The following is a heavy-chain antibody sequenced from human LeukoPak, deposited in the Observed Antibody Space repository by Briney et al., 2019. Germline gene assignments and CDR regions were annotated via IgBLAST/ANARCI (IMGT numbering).Heavy chain of an antibody. CDR1: GGSFSGYY. Sequence: SETLSLTCAVYGGSFSGYYWSWIRQPPGKGLEWIGEINHSGSTNYNPSLKSRVTISVDTSNDQFSLKLSSVTAADTVVYYCAKHYMGSSYNRGCDCWGQGTQVTVSS. CDR3: AKHYMGSSYNRGCDC. D-gene: IGHD3-10*01. J-gene: IGHJ4*02. V-gene: IGHV4-34*01. CDR2: INHSGST.